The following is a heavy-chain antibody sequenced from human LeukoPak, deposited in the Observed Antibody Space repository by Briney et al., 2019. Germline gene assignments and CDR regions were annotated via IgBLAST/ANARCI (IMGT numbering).Heavy chain of an antibody. V-gene: IGHV1-46*01. CDR1: GYTFTNYY. CDR2: INPTGGST. CDR3: ARALLRYCSSTSCYWFDP. Sequence: ASVKVSCKASGYTFTNYYMHWVRQAPGQGLEWMGIINPTGGSTSYAQNFQGRVIVTRDTSTSTVYMELSSLRSEDTAVYYCARALLRYCSSTSCYWFDPWGQGTLVTVSS. J-gene: IGHJ5*02. D-gene: IGHD2-2*01.